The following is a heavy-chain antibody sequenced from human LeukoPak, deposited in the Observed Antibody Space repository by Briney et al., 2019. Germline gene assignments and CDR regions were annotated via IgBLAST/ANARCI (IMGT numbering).Heavy chain of an antibody. CDR1: GFTFSSYS. J-gene: IGHJ6*03. CDR2: ISSSSSYI. CDR3: ARVGVRGVIYYYMDV. V-gene: IGHV3-21*01. D-gene: IGHD3-10*01. Sequence: GGYLRLSCAASGFTFSSYSMNWVRQAPGKGLEWGSSISSSSSYIYYADSVKGRCTISRDNAKNSLYLQRNSLRADDTAVYYCARVGVRGVIYYYMDVWGKGTTITVSS.